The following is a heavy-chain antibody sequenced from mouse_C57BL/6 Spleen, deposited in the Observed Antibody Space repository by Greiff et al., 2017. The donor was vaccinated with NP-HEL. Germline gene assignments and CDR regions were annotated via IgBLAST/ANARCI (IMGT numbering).Heavy chain of an antibody. Sequence: QVQLKQPGAELVMPGASVKLSCKASGYTFTSYWMHWVKQRPGQGLEWIGEIDPSDSYTNYNQKFKGKSTVTVDKSSSTAYMHLSSLTSEDPAVYYCARGSTMVTTPFAYWGQGTLVTVSA. D-gene: IGHD2-2*01. CDR1: GYTFTSYW. CDR2: IDPSDSYT. CDR3: ARGSTMVTTPFAY. V-gene: IGHV1-69*01. J-gene: IGHJ3*01.